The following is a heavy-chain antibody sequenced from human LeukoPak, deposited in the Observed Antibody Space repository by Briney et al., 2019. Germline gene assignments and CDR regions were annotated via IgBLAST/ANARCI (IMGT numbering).Heavy chain of an antibody. V-gene: IGHV3-74*01. D-gene: IGHD3-16*01. J-gene: IGHJ4*02. Sequence: GGSLRLSCAASGFTFGSHWIYWVRQAPGKGLVWVSRINSDGSTTSYADSVKSRFTVSRDNAKNTLYLQMNSLRAEDTAVYYCTRAQSGGSDYWGQGTLVTVSS. CDR2: INSDGSTT. CDR1: GFTFGSHW. CDR3: TRAQSGGSDY.